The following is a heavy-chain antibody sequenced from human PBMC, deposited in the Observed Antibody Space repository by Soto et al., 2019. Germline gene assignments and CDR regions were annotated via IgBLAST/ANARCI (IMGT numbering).Heavy chain of an antibody. Sequence: QVQLVQSGPEVKKPGASVRVSCMTSGYAFTSYGVNWVRQVPGQGFEWMGWIAPHSGRTTYLPKFQGRVTITADPSTNTAYMELTSLSSDDTGIYFCARAATGSYHSAYWGQGTVVTVSA. J-gene: IGHJ4*02. CDR3: ARAATGSYHSAY. CDR1: GYAFTSYG. CDR2: IAPHSGRT. V-gene: IGHV1-18*04. D-gene: IGHD3-10*01.